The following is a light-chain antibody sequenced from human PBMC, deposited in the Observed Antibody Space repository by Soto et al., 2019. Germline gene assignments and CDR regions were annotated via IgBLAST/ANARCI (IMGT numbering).Light chain of an antibody. CDR3: CSYAGSYTWV. J-gene: IGLJ1*01. V-gene: IGLV2-11*01. CDR1: SSDVGGYNY. Sequence: QSALTQPRSVSGSPGQSVTISCTGTSSDVGGYNYVSWYQQHPGKAPKLMIYDVSKRPSGVPDRFSGSKSGNTASLTISGLQAEDAADYCCCSYAGSYTWVFGTGTKLTVL. CDR2: DVS.